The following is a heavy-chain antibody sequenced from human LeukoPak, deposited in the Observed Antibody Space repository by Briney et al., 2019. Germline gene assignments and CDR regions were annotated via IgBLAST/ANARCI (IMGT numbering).Heavy chain of an antibody. CDR3: ARHHYSSGASDWYFDL. Sequence: PSETLSLTCSVSGDFITNRYWSWVRQSAGKGLEWIGRISTRGNTNYNPSLKSRVTMSVDTSNKHFSLKLTSVTAADTAVYYCARHHYSSGASDWYFDLWGRGTLVSVSS. D-gene: IGHD3-22*01. J-gene: IGHJ2*01. CDR2: ISTRGNT. CDR1: GDFITNRY. V-gene: IGHV4-4*07.